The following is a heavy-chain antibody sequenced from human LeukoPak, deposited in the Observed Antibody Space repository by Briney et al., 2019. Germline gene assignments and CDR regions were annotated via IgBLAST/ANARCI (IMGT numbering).Heavy chain of an antibody. CDR1: GGSISSSSYY. Sequence: SETLSLTCTVSGGSISSSSYYWGWIRQPPGKGLEWIGSIYYSGSTYYNPSLKSRVTISVDTSKNQFSLKLSSVTAADTAVYYCARHRPYDILTGYYCYYYYMDVWGKGTTVTVSS. CDR3: ARHRPYDILTGYYCYYYYMDV. V-gene: IGHV4-39*01. CDR2: IYYSGST. D-gene: IGHD3-9*01. J-gene: IGHJ6*03.